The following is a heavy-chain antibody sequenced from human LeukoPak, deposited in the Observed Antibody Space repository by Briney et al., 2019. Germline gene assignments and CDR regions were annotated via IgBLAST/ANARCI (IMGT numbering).Heavy chain of an antibody. J-gene: IGHJ4*02. CDR3: ARDQFAMIVEVFDY. CDR2: ISSSSSYI. CDR1: GFTFSSYS. V-gene: IGHV3-21*01. D-gene: IGHD3-22*01. Sequence: GGSLRLSCAASGFTFSSYSMNWVRQAPGKGLEWVSSISSSSSYIYYADSVKGRFTISRDNAKNSLYLQMNSLRAEDTAVYYCARDQFAMIVEVFDYWGQGTLVTVSS.